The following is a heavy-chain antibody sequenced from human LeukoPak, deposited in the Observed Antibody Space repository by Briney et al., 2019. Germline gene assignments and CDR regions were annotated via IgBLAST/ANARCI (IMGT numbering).Heavy chain of an antibody. D-gene: IGHD3-10*01. Sequence: PSETLSLTCTVSGDSISSSSYYWVWIRQPPGKGLGWIATIHYSGTTYYNPSLKSRVTIYVDTSKSQFSLKLNSVTTADTALYYCARYSSGTYKYFDPWGQGTLVTVSS. CDR2: IHYSGTT. CDR3: ARYSSGTYKYFDP. J-gene: IGHJ5*02. V-gene: IGHV4-39*01. CDR1: GDSISSSSYY.